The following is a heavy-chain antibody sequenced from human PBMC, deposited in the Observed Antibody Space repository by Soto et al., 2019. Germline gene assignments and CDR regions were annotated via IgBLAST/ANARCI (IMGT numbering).Heavy chain of an antibody. CDR2: IFHSGST. CDR3: ARVFSGSYFDY. J-gene: IGHJ4*02. V-gene: IGHV4-4*02. CDR1: GGSIRSNNW. D-gene: IGHD1-26*01. Sequence: PSETLSLTCAVSGGSIRSNNWWSWVRQPPGKGLEWIGEIFHSGSTNYNPSLKTRVTISVDKSKNQFSLKLSSVTAADTAVYYCARVFSGSYFDYWGQGILVTVSS.